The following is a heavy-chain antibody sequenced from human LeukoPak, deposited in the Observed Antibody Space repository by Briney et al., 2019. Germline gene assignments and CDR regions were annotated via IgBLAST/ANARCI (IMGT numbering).Heavy chain of an antibody. D-gene: IGHD4-17*01. CDR2: ISSSSSYI. V-gene: IGHV3-21*01. CDR1: GGSFSGYY. Sequence: ETLSLTCAVYGGSFSGYYWSWIRQPPGKGLEWVPSISSSSSYIYYADSVKGRFTISRDNAKNSLYLQMNSLRAEDTAVYYCARSPYGDYIDYWGQGTLVTVSS. CDR3: ARSPYGDYIDY. J-gene: IGHJ4*02.